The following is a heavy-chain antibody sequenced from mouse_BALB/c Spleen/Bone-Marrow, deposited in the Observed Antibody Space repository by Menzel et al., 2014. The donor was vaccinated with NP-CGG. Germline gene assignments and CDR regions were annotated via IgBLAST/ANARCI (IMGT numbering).Heavy chain of an antibody. CDR2: INPSTGYT. CDR3: ARSYYGYLYYFDY. Sequence: VQLQQSGAELAKPGASVKMSCKAPGYTFTSYWMHWVKQRPGQGLEWIGYINPSTGYTEYNQKFKDKATLTANKSSSTAYMQLSSLTSEDSAVYYCARSYYGYLYYFDYWGQGTPLTVSS. CDR1: GYTFTSYW. J-gene: IGHJ2*01. V-gene: IGHV1-7*01. D-gene: IGHD1-2*01.